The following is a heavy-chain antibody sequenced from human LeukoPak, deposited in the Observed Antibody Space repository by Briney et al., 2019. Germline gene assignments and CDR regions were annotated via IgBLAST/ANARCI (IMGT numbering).Heavy chain of an antibody. V-gene: IGHV1-2*02. CDR2: INPNSGGT. Sequence: GASVKVSCKASGDTFTGYYMHWVRQAPGQGLEWMGWINPNSGGTNYAQKFQSRVTMTRDTSISTAYMELSRLRSDDTAVYYCAPGAGDDVYFDYWGQGTLVTVSS. D-gene: IGHD7-27*01. CDR3: APGAGDDVYFDY. CDR1: GDTFTGYY. J-gene: IGHJ4*02.